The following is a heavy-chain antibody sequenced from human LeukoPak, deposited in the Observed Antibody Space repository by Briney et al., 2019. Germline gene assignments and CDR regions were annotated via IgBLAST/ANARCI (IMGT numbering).Heavy chain of an antibody. Sequence: GRSLRLSCAASGFTFSSYAMHWDRQAPGKGLEWVAVISYDGSNKYYADSVKGRFTISRDNSKNTLCLQMNSLRAEDTAVYYCARGGYTAHGLGYFDLWGRGTLVTVSS. CDR1: GFTFSSYA. CDR3: ARGGYTAHGLGYFDL. CDR2: ISYDGSNK. J-gene: IGHJ2*01. V-gene: IGHV3-30-3*01. D-gene: IGHD5-18*01.